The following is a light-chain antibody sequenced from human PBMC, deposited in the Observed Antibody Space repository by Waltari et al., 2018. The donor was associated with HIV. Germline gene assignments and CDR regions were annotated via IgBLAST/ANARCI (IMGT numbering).Light chain of an antibody. CDR1: SSNSGAGYD. CDR3: QSYDSSLSAII. V-gene: IGLV1-40*01. Sequence: QSVLTQPPSVSGAPGQWVTISCTGSSSNSGAGYDVHRYQQLPGTAPKLLIYGINNRPSGVPDRFSGSRSGTSASLAITGLQAEDEADYYCQSYDSSLSAIIFGGGTKLTVL. CDR2: GIN. J-gene: IGLJ2*01.